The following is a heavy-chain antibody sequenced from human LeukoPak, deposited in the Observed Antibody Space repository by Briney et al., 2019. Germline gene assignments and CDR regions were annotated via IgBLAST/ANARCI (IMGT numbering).Heavy chain of an antibody. V-gene: IGHV3-7*03. CDR3: ARDSNDAFDI. CDR2: IRQDVSEK. Sequence: GGSLRLSCAASGFIFSNYWVSWIRQAPGKGLEWVANIRQDVSEKYYVDSVRGRFTISRDNAKNSLYLQMNSLRAEDTAVYYCARDSNDAFDIWGQGTMVTVSS. J-gene: IGHJ3*02. CDR1: GFIFSNYW.